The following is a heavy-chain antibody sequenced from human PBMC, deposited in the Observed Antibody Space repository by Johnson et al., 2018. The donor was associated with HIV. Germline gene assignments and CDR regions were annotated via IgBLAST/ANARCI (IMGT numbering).Heavy chain of an antibody. CDR3: AKNGARGDALDI. Sequence: FTISRDNSKNTLYLQMHSLRAEDTAVYYCAKNGARGDALDIWGQGTMVTVSS. V-gene: IGHV3-30*02. J-gene: IGHJ3*02. D-gene: IGHD2-8*01.